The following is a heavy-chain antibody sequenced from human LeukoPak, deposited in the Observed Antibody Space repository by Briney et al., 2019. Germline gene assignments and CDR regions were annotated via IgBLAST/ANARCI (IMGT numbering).Heavy chain of an antibody. Sequence: GGSLRLSCAASGFTFNNYAMNWVRQAPGKGLEWVSGISDSGTGTYYADSVKGRFTVSRDNSRNTLYLQMNSLRDEDTAVYYCAKGLSGDIFDYWGQGTLVTVSS. V-gene: IGHV3-23*01. CDR3: AKGLSGDIFDY. D-gene: IGHD7-27*01. CDR1: GFTFNNYA. J-gene: IGHJ4*02. CDR2: ISDSGTGT.